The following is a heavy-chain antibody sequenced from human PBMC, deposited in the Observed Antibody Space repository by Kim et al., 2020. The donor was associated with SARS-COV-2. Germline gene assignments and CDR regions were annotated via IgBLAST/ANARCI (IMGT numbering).Heavy chain of an antibody. V-gene: IGHV7-4-1*02. D-gene: IGHD6-13*01. CDR3: AREDSSSWYYFDY. Sequence: ASVKVSCKASGYTFTNYALNWVRQAPGQGLEWMGWINTNTGNPTYAQGFTGRFVFSLGTSVSTAYLRISSLKAEDTAVYYCAREDSSSWYYFDYWGQGALVTVSS. J-gene: IGHJ4*02. CDR1: GYTFTNYA. CDR2: INTNTGNP.